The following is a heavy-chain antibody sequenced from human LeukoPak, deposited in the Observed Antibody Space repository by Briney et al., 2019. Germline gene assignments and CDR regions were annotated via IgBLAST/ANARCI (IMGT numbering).Heavy chain of an antibody. CDR2: IYYSGDT. Sequence: SETLSLTCTVSDGSISGYSWSWIRQPPGKGLEWIGYIYYSGDTNYNPSLKNRVTLSVDTSRNQLSLQLSSVTTADTAVYYCVRGPYGASISKWFDPWGQGTLLIVSS. CDR3: VRGPYGASISKWFDP. D-gene: IGHD4/OR15-4a*01. CDR1: DGSISGYS. J-gene: IGHJ5*02. V-gene: IGHV4-59*01.